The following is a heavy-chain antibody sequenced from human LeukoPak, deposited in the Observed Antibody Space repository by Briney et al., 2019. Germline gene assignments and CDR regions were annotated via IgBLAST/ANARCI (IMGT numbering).Heavy chain of an antibody. CDR1: GYNFTSYW. Sequence: GESLKISCKGSGYNFTSYWISWVRQMPGKGLEWMGRIDHSDSYTNYSPSFQGHVTISADKSISTAYLQWSSLKASDTAMYYCARSGAVAGTFYYGMDVWGKGTTVTVSS. V-gene: IGHV5-10-1*01. CDR3: ARSGAVAGTFYYGMDV. J-gene: IGHJ6*04. CDR2: IDHSDSYT. D-gene: IGHD6-19*01.